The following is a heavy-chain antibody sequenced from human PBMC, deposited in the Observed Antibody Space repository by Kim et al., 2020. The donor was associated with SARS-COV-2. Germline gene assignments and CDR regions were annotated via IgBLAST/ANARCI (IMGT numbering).Heavy chain of an antibody. Sequence: SETLSLTCTVSGGSISSGGYYWSWIRQHPGKGLEWIGYIYYSGSTYYNPSLKSRVTISVDTSKNQFSLKLSSVTAADTAVYYCARDLSSSSWEFDYWGQGTLVTVSS. CDR3: ARDLSSSSWEFDY. D-gene: IGHD6-13*01. CDR2: IYYSGST. J-gene: IGHJ4*02. CDR1: GGSISSGGYY. V-gene: IGHV4-31*03.